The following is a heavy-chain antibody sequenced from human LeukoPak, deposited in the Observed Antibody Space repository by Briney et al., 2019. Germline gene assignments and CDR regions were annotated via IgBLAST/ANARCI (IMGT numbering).Heavy chain of an antibody. Sequence: PSETLSLTCTASGGSISSYYWSWTRQPPGKGLEWIGYIYTSGSTNYNPSLKSRVTMSVDTSKNQFSLKLSSVTAADTAVYYCAREGLQQPQGGWFDPWGQGTLVTVSS. J-gene: IGHJ5*02. CDR2: IYTSGST. CDR3: AREGLQQPQGGWFDP. D-gene: IGHD6-13*01. V-gene: IGHV4-4*08. CDR1: GGSISSYY.